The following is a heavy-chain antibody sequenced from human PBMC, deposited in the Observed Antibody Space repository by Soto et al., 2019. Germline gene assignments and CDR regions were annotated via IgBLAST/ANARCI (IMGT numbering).Heavy chain of an antibody. CDR3: ARDLHSDWAD. CDR1: VFTVSSYW. Sequence: WSLRLSCAASVFTVSSYWMSWVRQAPGKGLEWVANIKQDGSEKYYVDSVKGRFTISRDNAKNSLYLQMNSLRAEDTAVYYCARDLHSDWADWGQGTLVTVSS. D-gene: IGHD2-21*01. CDR2: IKQDGSEK. V-gene: IGHV3-7*01. J-gene: IGHJ4*02.